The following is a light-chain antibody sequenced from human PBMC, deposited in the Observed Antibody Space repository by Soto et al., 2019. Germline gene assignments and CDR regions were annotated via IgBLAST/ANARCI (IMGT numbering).Light chain of an antibody. Sequence: EIVMTQSPATLSVSPGERATLSCRASQSVRSNLAWYQHKPGQAPRLLIYDASTRATGVPASFSGSGSGTEFTLTISSLQSEDFAVYYCQHYNSWPWSFGQGTKVEIK. CDR2: DAS. V-gene: IGKV3-15*01. CDR3: QHYNSWPWS. CDR1: QSVRSN. J-gene: IGKJ1*01.